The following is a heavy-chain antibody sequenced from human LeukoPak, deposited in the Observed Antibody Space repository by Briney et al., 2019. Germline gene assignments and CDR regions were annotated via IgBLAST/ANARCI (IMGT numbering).Heavy chain of an antibody. J-gene: IGHJ4*02. CDR2: MRSDGSTK. V-gene: IGHV3-30*02. CDR3: AKGYDSSGYYLDQ. D-gene: IGHD3-22*01. Sequence: VGSLRLSCAASGFSFSSYGMHWVRQAPGKGLEWVAYMRSDGSTKYYADSVKGRFTISRDNSKNTLYLQMNSLRPEDTAVYYCAKGYDSSGYYLDQWGQGTLVTVSP. CDR1: GFSFSSYG.